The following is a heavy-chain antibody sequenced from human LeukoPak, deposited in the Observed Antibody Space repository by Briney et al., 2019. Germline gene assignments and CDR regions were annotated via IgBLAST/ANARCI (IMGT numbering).Heavy chain of an antibody. J-gene: IGHJ6*04. V-gene: IGHV4-4*02. Sequence: SETLSLTCAVSGGSISSSNWWSWVRQPPGKGLEWIGEIYHSGSTNYNPSLKSRVTISVDKSKNQFSLKLSSVTAADTAVYYCARDKDYYGSGSYSDYYYYGVDVWGKGTTVTVSS. CDR3: ARDKDYYGSGSYSDYYYYGVDV. D-gene: IGHD3-10*01. CDR2: IYHSGST. CDR1: GGSISSSNW.